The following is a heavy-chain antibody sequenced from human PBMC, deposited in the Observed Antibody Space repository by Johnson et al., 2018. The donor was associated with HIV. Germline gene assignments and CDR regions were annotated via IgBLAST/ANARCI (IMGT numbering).Heavy chain of an antibody. D-gene: IGHD6-6*01. CDR2: ISGSGGST. Sequence: VQLVESGGGLVQPGGSLRLSCAASGFTFSSYAMSWVRQAPGKGLEWVSAISGSGGSTYYADSVKGRFTISRDNSKNTLYLQMNSLRAEDTAVDYCARVREYDSSSSRGAFDIWGQGTMVTVSS. V-gene: IGHV3-23*04. CDR3: ARVREYDSSSSRGAFDI. CDR1: GFTFSSYA. J-gene: IGHJ3*02.